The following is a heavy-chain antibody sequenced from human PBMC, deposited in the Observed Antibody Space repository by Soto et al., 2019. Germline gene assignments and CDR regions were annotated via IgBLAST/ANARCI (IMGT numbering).Heavy chain of an antibody. D-gene: IGHD6-13*01. Sequence: LRLSCVASGFTSSSYAMSWVRQAPGKGLEWVSAISESGGSTYYADSVEGRFTISRDNSMNTLSLQMNSLRAEDTALYYCAKGSAGGRPYYFDHWGQGTLVTVSS. V-gene: IGHV3-23*01. CDR3: AKGSAGGRPYYFDH. CDR2: ISESGGST. J-gene: IGHJ4*02. CDR1: GFTSSSYA.